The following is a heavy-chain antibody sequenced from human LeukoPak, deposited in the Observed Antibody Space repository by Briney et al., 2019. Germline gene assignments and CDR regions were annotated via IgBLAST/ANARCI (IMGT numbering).Heavy chain of an antibody. CDR3: ARPNYFDSSGYYF. CDR1: GFTFSAYA. V-gene: IGHV3-30*04. D-gene: IGHD3-22*01. Sequence: GGSLRLSCAASGFTFSAYAMHWVRQAPGKGLEWVAVISSDGCNENSADSVKGRFTTFRDNSKKTLSLQMNSLRAEDTAVYYCARPNYFDSSGYYFWGQGTLVTVSS. CDR2: ISSDGCNE. J-gene: IGHJ4*02.